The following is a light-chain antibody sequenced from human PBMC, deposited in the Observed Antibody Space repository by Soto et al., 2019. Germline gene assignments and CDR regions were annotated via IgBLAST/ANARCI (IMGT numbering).Light chain of an antibody. CDR2: EVS. V-gene: IGLV2-8*01. CDR1: SSDVGGYNY. Sequence: QSALTQPPSASGSPGQSVTISCTGTSSDVGGYNYVSWYQQHPGKAPKLMIYEVSKRPSGVPDRFSGSKSGNTASLTVSGLQAEDEADYYCSSYAGNNDVVFGGGTKATVL. J-gene: IGLJ2*01. CDR3: SSYAGNNDVV.